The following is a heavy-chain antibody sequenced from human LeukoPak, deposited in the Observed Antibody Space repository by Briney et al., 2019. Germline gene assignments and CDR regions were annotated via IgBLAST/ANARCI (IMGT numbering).Heavy chain of an antibody. V-gene: IGHV3-21*04. J-gene: IGHJ4*02. D-gene: IGHD3-22*01. CDR1: GFTFSSYS. Sequence: PGGSLRLSCAASGFTFSSYSMNWVRQAPGKGLEWVSSISSSSSYIYYADSVKGRFTISRDNAKNSLYLQMNSLRAEDTAVYYCAKGHDYYDSSGNYRPYYFDYWGQGTLVTVSS. CDR2: ISSSSSYI. CDR3: AKGHDYYDSSGNYRPYYFDY.